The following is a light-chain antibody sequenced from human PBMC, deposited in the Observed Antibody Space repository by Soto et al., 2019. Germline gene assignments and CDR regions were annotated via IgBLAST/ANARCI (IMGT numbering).Light chain of an antibody. Sequence: QSALTQPPSASGSPGQSVTISCTGTSSDVGGYNYVSWYQQHPGKAPKLMIYEVSKRPSGVPDLFSGSKSGNTASLTVSGLQAEDEADYYCSSFAGSITFVFGTGTKLTVL. V-gene: IGLV2-8*01. CDR2: EVS. CDR3: SSFAGSITFV. CDR1: SSDVGGYNY. J-gene: IGLJ1*01.